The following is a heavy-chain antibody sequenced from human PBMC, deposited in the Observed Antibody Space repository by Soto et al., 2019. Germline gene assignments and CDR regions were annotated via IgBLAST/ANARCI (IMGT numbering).Heavy chain of an antibody. Sequence: GGSLRLSCAASGFTFSSYGMHWVRQAPGKGLEWVAVISYDGSNKYYADSVKGRFTISRDNSKNTLYLQMNSLRAEDTAVYYCAKDYRGYSYGSNFDYWGQGTLVTVSS. CDR3: AKDYRGYSYGSNFDY. CDR1: GFTFSSYG. D-gene: IGHD5-18*01. J-gene: IGHJ4*02. V-gene: IGHV3-30*18. CDR2: ISYDGSNK.